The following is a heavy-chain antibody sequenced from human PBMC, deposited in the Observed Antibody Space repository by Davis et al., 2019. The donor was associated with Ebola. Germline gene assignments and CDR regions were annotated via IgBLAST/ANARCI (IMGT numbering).Heavy chain of an antibody. CDR3: ARRVAYSAFDV. V-gene: IGHV5-10-1*01. D-gene: IGHD3-16*01. CDR1: GYSFTSYC. Sequence: KVSCKGSGYSFTSYCISWVRQMPGKGLEWMGRIDPSDSYTNYSPSFQGHVTISADKSISTAYLQWSGLQASDTAMYYCARRVAYSAFDVWGQGTMVTVSS. CDR2: IDPSDSYT. J-gene: IGHJ3*01.